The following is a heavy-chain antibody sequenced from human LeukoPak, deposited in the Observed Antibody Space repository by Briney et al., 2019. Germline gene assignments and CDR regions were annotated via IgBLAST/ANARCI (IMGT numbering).Heavy chain of an antibody. CDR2: ISYDGSNK. D-gene: IGHD3-10*01. CDR3: ATTYYYGSGSPSFFDY. J-gene: IGHJ4*02. CDR1: GFTFISYA. V-gene: IGHV3-30*04. Sequence: GGSLRLSCAASGFTFISYAMHWVRQAPGKGLEWVAVISYDGSNKYYADSVKGRFTISRDNSKNTLYLQMNSLRAEDTAVYYCATTYYYGSGSPSFFDYWGQGTLVTVSS.